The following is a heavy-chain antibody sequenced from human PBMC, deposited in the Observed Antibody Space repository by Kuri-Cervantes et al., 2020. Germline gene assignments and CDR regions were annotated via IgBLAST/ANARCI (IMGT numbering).Heavy chain of an antibody. CDR1: GYSISSGYY. Sequence: SETLSLTCAVSGYSISSGYYWGWIRQPPGKGLEWIGSIYHSGSTYYNPSLKSRVTISVDKSKNQFSLKLSSVTAADTAVYYCARTGYSSSWYSVYFDYWGQGTLVTVSS. V-gene: IGHV4-38-2*01. D-gene: IGHD6-13*01. CDR2: IYHSGST. CDR3: ARTGYSSSWYSVYFDY. J-gene: IGHJ4*02.